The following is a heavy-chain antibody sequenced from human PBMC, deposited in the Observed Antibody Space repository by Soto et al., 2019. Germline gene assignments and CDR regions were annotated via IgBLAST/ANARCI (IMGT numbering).Heavy chain of an antibody. J-gene: IGHJ4*02. V-gene: IGHV4-59*01. CDR2: LYYGRSA. Sequence: QVQLQESGPGLVKPSETLSLTCAVSGDSISSYYCMWLRQPPGKGLESIGYLYYGRSANYNPSLKRRVTLSVDTSANQCSLTLSSMTAADTAVYYCALRSMAVVPEYWGQGTLVTVSS. CDR1: GDSISSYY. CDR3: ALRSMAVVPEY. D-gene: IGHD3-22*01.